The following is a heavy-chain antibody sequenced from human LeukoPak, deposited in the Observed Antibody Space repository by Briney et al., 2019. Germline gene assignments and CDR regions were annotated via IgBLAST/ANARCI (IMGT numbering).Heavy chain of an antibody. V-gene: IGHV3-23*01. Sequence: TGGSLRPSCAASGFTFTKYDMSWVRQAPGKGLEWVSAISGSGGSTYYADSVKGRFTISRDNSKKTLYLQMNSLRAEDTAVYYCAKGKVNHDGALDAWGQGTLVTVSS. CDR3: AKGKVNHDGALDA. CDR2: ISGSGGST. CDR1: GFTFTKYD. J-gene: IGHJ3*01. D-gene: IGHD2-21*01.